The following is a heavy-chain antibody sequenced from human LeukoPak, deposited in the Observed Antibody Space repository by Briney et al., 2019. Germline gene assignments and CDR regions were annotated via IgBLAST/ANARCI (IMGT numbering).Heavy chain of an antibody. Sequence: SETLSLTCVVYGGSFSNYYWSWIRQSPGKGLEWIGEINQSGTTKYNPSLESRATMSMDTSKNQFSLKLTSVTAADTAVYYCARENWHFDLWGRGTLVTVSS. CDR3: ARENWHFDL. J-gene: IGHJ2*01. CDR2: INQSGTT. V-gene: IGHV4-34*01. CDR1: GGSFSNYY.